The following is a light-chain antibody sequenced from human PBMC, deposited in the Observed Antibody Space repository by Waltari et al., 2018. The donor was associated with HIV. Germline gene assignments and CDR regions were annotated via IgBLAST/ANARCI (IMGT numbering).Light chain of an antibody. J-gene: IGLJ3*02. CDR3: SSVANSVTLSVL. CDR1: SSDIGYYNY. CDR2: EVS. V-gene: IGLV2-14*01. Sequence: QFALTQPASVSGSPGQSITLSCSGTSSDIGYYNYVSWYQQHPGKVPKLMIYEVSNRPSGISNRFSGSKSGNTASLTISALQAEDEADYFCSSVANSVTLSVLFGGGTKLTVL.